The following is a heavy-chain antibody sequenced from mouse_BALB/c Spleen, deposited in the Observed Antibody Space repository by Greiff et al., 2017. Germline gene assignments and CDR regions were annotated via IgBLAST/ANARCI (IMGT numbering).Heavy chain of an antibody. CDR3: ARGGYDDAWFAY. V-gene: IGHV1-7*01. CDR2: INPSTGYT. CDR1: GYTFTSYW. J-gene: IGHJ3*01. Sequence: QVQLKESGAELAKPGASVKMSCKASGYTFTSYWMHWVKQRPGQGLEWIGYINPSTGYTEYNQKFKDKATLTADKSSSTAYMQLSSLTSEDSAVYYCARGGYDDAWFAYWGQGTLVTVSA. D-gene: IGHD2-2*01.